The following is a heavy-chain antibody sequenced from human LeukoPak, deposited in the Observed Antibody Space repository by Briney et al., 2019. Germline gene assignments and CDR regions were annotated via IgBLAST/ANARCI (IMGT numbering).Heavy chain of an antibody. Sequence: GGSLRLSCAASGFTFSRFGMHWVRQAPGKGLEWEAAICVGGSSTYYADSVKGRFTISRDNSKNMLYLQMNSLRVEDTGVYFCARDSAPYCGGDCYFDYWGHGTLVTVSS. CDR1: GFTFSRFG. J-gene: IGHJ4*03. CDR2: ICVGGSST. V-gene: IGHV3-33*01. CDR3: ARDSAPYCGGDCYFDY. D-gene: IGHD2-21*02.